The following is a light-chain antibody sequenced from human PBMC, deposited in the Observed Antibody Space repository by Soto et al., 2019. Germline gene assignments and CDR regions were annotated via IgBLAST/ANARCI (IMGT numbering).Light chain of an antibody. CDR2: DAS. CDR1: QSVSSY. J-gene: IGKJ5*01. CDR3: QERSNWPIT. V-gene: IGKV3-11*01. Sequence: EIVLTQSPATLSLSPGERATLSCRASQSVSSYLAWYQQKPGQAPRLLIYDASNRATGIPARFSGNGSGTDFTLTISSLEPEDFAVYCCQERSNWPITFCQGTRLEIK.